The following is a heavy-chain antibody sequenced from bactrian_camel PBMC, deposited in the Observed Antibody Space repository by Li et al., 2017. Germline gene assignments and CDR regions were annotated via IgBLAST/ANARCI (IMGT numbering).Heavy chain of an antibody. D-gene: IGHD1*01. J-gene: IGHJ4*01. CDR3: AADQGFGEMWSLRKYTY. Sequence: VQLVESGGGSVQAGGSLRLSCSASGYTISSGYVGWFRQAPGKDREAIAFIDFKGVTHYSNSVKGRFTISQDKAKNILNLQMINLKPEDAGVYYCAADQGFGEMWSLRKYTYWGRGTQVTVS. CDR2: IDFKGVT. V-gene: IGHV3S59*01. CDR1: GYTISSGY.